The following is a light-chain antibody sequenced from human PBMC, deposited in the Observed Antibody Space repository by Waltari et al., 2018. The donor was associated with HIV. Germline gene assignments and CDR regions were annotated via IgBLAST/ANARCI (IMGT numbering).Light chain of an antibody. CDR3: ASWDDALSSWL. CDR2: RND. CDR1: SSNVGKTY. Sequence: QSGLRQPPSTSRPPGQRVVISCSGSSSNVGKTYVSWFQQLPGAAPRGLIYRNDRRPSGVPDRFTAAKSGTSASLVISGLRSDDEADYFCASWDDALSSWLFGGGTKLTVL. J-gene: IGLJ6*01. V-gene: IGLV1-47*01.